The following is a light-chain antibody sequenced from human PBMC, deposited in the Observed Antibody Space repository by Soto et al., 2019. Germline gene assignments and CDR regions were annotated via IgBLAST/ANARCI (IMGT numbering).Light chain of an antibody. J-gene: IGLJ1*01. V-gene: IGLV1-40*01. CDR1: SSNIGAGYD. CDR2: VNN. Sequence: QSVLTQPPSVSGAPGQRVTMSCTGSSSNIGAGYDVHWYQQLPGTAPKLLIYVNNNRPSGVPDRFSGSKSGTSASLAITGLQAEDEADYYCQSYDNSLSGYVFGTGTKVTVL. CDR3: QSYDNSLSGYV.